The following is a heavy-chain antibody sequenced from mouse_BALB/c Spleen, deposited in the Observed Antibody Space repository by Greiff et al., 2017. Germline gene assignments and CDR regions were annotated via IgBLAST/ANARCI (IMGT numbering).Heavy chain of an antibody. CDR3: ARKGNYWYFDV. CDR2: IWGDGST. V-gene: IGHV2-6-7*01. Sequence: VKLMESGPGLVAPSQSLSITCTVSGFSLTGYGVNWVRQPPGRGLEWLGMIWGDGSTDYNSALKSRLSISKDNSKSQVFLKVNSLQTDDTAKYYCARKGNYWYFDVWGAGTTVTVSS. J-gene: IGHJ1*01. CDR1: GFSLTGYG.